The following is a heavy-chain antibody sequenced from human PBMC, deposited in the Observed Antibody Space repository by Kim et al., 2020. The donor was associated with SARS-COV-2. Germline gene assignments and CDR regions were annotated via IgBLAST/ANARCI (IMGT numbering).Heavy chain of an antibody. V-gene: IGHV3-23*01. Sequence: LSLTCAASGFTLNNYAMTWVRQAPGKGLEWVSVISGGGGSQTYYADSVKGRFTISRDGSKNTLFLQMNSLRAEDTAVYYCAREGNTKPIDYWGQGALVTVSS. CDR2: ISGGGGSQT. D-gene: IGHD2-8*01. CDR1: GFTLNNYA. J-gene: IGHJ4*02. CDR3: AREGNTKPIDY.